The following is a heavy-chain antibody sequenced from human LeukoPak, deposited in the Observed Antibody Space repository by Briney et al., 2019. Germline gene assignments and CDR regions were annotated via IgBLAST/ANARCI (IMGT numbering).Heavy chain of an antibody. V-gene: IGHV4-34*01. D-gene: IGHD3-10*01. Sequence: SETLSLTCTVSGGSISSYYWSWIRQPPGKGLEWIGEINHSGSTNYNPSLKSRVTISVDTSKNQFSLKLSSVTAADTAVYYCARDPYYYGSGSTFDYWGQGTLVTVSS. J-gene: IGHJ4*02. CDR1: GGSISSYY. CDR2: INHSGST. CDR3: ARDPYYYGSGSTFDY.